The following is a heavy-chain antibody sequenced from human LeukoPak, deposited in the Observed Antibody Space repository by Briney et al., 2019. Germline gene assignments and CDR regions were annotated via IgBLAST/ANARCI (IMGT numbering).Heavy chain of an antibody. CDR1: GGSISSGSYY. CDR3: ARAKIIVVVPAAIPSYFDY. D-gene: IGHD2-2*01. CDR2: IYYGGST. J-gene: IGHJ4*02. Sequence: SETLSPTCTVSGGSISSGSYYWGWIRQPPGKGLEWIGSIYYGGSTYYNPSLKSRVTISVDTSKNQFSLKLSSVTAADTAVYYCARAKIIVVVPAAIPSYFDYWGQGTLVTVSS. V-gene: IGHV4-39*07.